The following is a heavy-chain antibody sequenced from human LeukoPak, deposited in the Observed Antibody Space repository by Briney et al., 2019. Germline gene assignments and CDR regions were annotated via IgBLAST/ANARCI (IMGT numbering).Heavy chain of an antibody. V-gene: IGHV4-59*08. CDR2: MSYSGST. D-gene: IGHD3-3*01. J-gene: IGHJ5*02. Sequence: SETLSLTCTVSGGSISSYYWTWIRQPPGKGLEWIGYMSYSGSTNYNPSLKSRVTISVDTSKNQFSLKLSSVTAADTAVYYCASTKFDDFWSGYTFDPWGQGTLVTVSS. CDR3: ASTKFDDFWSGYTFDP. CDR1: GGSISSYY.